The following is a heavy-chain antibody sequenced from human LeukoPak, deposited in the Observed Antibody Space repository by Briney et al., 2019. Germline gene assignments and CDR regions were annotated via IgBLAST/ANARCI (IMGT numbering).Heavy chain of an antibody. V-gene: IGHV1-69*13. CDR2: IIPIFGTA. D-gene: IGHD3-10*01. CDR1: GGTFSIYA. Sequence: SVTVSCTASGGTFSIYAISWVRQAPGQGLEWMGGIIPIFGTANYAQKFQGRVTITADESTSTAYMELSSLRSEDTAVYYCASVVMVRGVSWFDPWGQGTLVTVSS. J-gene: IGHJ5*02. CDR3: ASVVMVRGVSWFDP.